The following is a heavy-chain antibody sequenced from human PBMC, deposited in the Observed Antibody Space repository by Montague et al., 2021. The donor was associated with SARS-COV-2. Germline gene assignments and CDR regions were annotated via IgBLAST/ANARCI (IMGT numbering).Heavy chain of an antibody. CDR3: ARGRQHINMVVVVVTGGEYYFDF. J-gene: IGHJ4*02. CDR1: DASFSDYS. V-gene: IGHV4-34*01. Sequence: SETLSLTCAVYDASFSDYSWAWIRQPTGKGLEWSGEINRRGSTNYNPSLKSRVTISVDTSKNQFSLKMTSVTAADTAVYYCARGRQHINMVVVVVTGGEYYFDFWGQGTLVAVSS. D-gene: IGHD3-22*01. CDR2: INRRGST.